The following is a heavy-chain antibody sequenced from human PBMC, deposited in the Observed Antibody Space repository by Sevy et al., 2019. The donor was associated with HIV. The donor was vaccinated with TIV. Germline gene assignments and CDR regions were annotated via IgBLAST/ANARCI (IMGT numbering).Heavy chain of an antibody. CDR2: INHSGGT. J-gene: IGHJ3*02. Sequence: SETLSLTCAVYGGSFSGYYWSWIRQPPGKGLEWIGEINHSGGTNYNPSLKSRVTISVDTSKNQVSLKLNSLTAADTAVFYCASHCPVSGCSHAFDIWVQGTMVTVSS. CDR1: GGSFSGYY. CDR3: ASHCPVSGCSHAFDI. V-gene: IGHV4-34*01. D-gene: IGHD6-25*01.